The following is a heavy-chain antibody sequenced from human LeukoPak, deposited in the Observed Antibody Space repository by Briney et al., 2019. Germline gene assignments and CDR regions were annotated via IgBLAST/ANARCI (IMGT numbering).Heavy chain of an antibody. CDR1: GGTFSSYA. D-gene: IGHD2-15*01. CDR2: IIPIFGTA. Sequence: GASVKVSCKASGGTFSSYAISWVRQAPGQGLEWMGGIIPIFGTANYAQKFQGRVTITADESTSTAYMELSSLRSEDTAVYYCARGSVVVVAATDVGFDYWGQGTLVTVSS. J-gene: IGHJ4*02. CDR3: ARGSVVVVAATDVGFDY. V-gene: IGHV1-69*13.